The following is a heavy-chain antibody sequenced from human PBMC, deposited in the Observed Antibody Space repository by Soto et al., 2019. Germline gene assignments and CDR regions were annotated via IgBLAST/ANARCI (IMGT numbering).Heavy chain of an antibody. D-gene: IGHD6-6*01. CDR3: ARGVSLLDAFDI. Sequence: YGGGWVLKATKKGLEWMGLMNPNCGNTGYAQKFQARVTMTRNTPISTAYMELSSLRSEDTAVYYCARGVSLLDAFDIWGQGTMVTVSS. J-gene: IGHJ3*02. CDR1: YG. CDR2: MNPNCGNT. V-gene: IGHV1-8*01.